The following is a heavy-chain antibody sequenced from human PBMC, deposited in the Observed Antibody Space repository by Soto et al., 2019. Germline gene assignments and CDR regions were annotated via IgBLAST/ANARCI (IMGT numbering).Heavy chain of an antibody. V-gene: IGHV4-34*01. J-gene: IGHJ6*02. CDR2: INHSGST. D-gene: IGHD3-3*01. CDR3: ARPLYYDFWSGYHYGMDV. Sequence: SETLSLTCTVSGGSISSYYWSWIRQPPGKGLEWIGEINHSGSTNYNPSLKSRVTISVDTSKNQFSLKLSSVTAADTAVYYCARPLYYDFWSGYHYGMDVWGQGTTVTVSS. CDR1: GGSISSYY.